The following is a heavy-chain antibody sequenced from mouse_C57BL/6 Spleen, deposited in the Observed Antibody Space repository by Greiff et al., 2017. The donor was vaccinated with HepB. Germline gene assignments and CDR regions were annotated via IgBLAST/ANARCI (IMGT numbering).Heavy chain of an antibody. D-gene: IGHD4-1*01. CDR2: IHPNSGST. J-gene: IGHJ2*01. CDR3: ARRWDWDY. Sequence: QVQLKQPGAELVKPGASVKLSCKASGYTFTSYWMHWVKQRPEQGLEWIGMIHPNSGSTNYNEKFKSKATLTVDKSSSTAYMQLSSLASEDSAVYYCARRWDWDYWGQGTTLTVSS. CDR1: GYTFTSYW. V-gene: IGHV1-64*01.